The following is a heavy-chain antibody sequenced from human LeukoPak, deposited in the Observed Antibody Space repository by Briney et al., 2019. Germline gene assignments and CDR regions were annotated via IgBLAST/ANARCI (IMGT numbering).Heavy chain of an antibody. CDR1: GYSFTTYW. CDR3: ARGSGDITDAFDI. CDR2: IYPGDSDT. J-gene: IGHJ3*02. Sequence: GSLKISCKGSGYSFTTYWIGWVRQMPGKGLEWMGIIYPGDSDTRYSPSFQGQVTISADKSISTAYLQWSSLKASDTAMYYCARGSGDITDAFDIWGQGTMVTVSS. D-gene: IGHD3-10*01. V-gene: IGHV5-51*01.